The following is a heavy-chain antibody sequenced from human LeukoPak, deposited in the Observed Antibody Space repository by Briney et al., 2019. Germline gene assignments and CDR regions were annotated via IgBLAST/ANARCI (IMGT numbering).Heavy chain of an antibody. CDR1: GGTFSSYA. Sequence: SVKVSCKASGGTFSSYAISWVRQAPGQGLEWMGGIIPIFGTANYAQKFQGRVTITTDESTSTAYMELSSPRSEDTAVYYCARAIAARPRWLGNYYYYYMDVWGTGTTVTVSS. D-gene: IGHD6-6*01. V-gene: IGHV1-69*05. CDR3: ARAIAARPRWLGNYYYYYMDV. J-gene: IGHJ6*03. CDR2: IIPIFGTA.